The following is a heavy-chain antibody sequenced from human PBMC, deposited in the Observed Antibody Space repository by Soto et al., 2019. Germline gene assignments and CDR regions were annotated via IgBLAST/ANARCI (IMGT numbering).Heavy chain of an antibody. J-gene: IGHJ4*02. Sequence: PGGSLRLSCAASGFTFTAAWINWVRQAPGKGLEWMGIIYPGDSDTRYSPSFQGQVTISADKSISTAYLQWSSLKASDTAMYYCARHDRPDTAMVIDYWGQGTLVTVSS. CDR3: ARHDRPDTAMVIDY. D-gene: IGHD5-18*01. V-gene: IGHV5-51*01. CDR1: GFTFTAAW. CDR2: IYPGDSDT.